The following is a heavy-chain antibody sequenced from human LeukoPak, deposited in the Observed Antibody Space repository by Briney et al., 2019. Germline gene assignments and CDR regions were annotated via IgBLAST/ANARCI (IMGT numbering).Heavy chain of an antibody. CDR1: GGSISSSSYY. J-gene: IGHJ4*02. Sequence: MSSETLSLTCTVSGGSISSSSYYWGWIRQPPGKGLEWIGSIYYSGSTYYNPSLKSRVTISVDTSKNQFSLKLSSVTAADTAVYYCASGGGSPPHFDYWGQGTLVTVSS. CDR3: ASGGGSPPHFDY. D-gene: IGHD2-15*01. V-gene: IGHV4-39*01. CDR2: IYYSGST.